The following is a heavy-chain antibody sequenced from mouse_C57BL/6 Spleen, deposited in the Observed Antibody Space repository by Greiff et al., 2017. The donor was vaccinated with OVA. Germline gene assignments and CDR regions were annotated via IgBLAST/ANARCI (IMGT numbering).Heavy chain of an antibody. J-gene: IGHJ2*01. CDR2: INPNNGGT. D-gene: IGHD1-1*01. Sequence: EVKLQQSGPELVKPGASVKMSCKASGYTFTDYNMHWVKQSHGKSLEWIGYINPNNGGTSYNQKFKGKATLTVNKSSSTAYMELRSLTSEDSAVYYCASGDYYGRGYFDYWGQGTTLTVSS. CDR1: GYTFTDYN. V-gene: IGHV1-22*01. CDR3: ASGDYYGRGYFDY.